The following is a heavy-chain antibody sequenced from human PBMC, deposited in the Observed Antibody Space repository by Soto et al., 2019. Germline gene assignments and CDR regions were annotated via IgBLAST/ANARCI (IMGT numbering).Heavy chain of an antibody. CDR2: IIPILGIA. Sequence: QVQLVQSGAEVQKPGSSVKVSCKASGGTFSSYTISWVRQAPGQGLEWMGRIIPILGIANYAQKFQGRVTITADKSTSTAYMELSSLRSEDTAVYYCASSTKYYGSGSGQFDPWGQGTLVTVSS. J-gene: IGHJ5*02. V-gene: IGHV1-69*02. CDR1: GGTFSSYT. D-gene: IGHD3-10*01. CDR3: ASSTKYYGSGSGQFDP.